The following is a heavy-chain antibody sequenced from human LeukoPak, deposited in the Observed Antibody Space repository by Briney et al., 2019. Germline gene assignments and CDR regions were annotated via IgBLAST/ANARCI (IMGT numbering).Heavy chain of an antibody. CDR3: ASPTSSDSSGYYYVFDAFDI. J-gene: IGHJ3*02. V-gene: IGHV3-23*01. Sequence: GGSLRLSCAASGFTFSSYAMSWVRQAPGKGLEWVSAISGSGGSTYYADSVKGPFTISRDNSKNTLYLQMNSLRAEDTAVYYCASPTSSDSSGYYYVFDAFDIWGQGTMVTVSS. CDR1: GFTFSSYA. CDR2: ISGSGGST. D-gene: IGHD3-22*01.